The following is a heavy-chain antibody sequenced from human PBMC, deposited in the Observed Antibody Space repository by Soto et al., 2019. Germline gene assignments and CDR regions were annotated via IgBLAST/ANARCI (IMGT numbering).Heavy chain of an antibody. D-gene: IGHD1-1*01. CDR3: ARGMGIATTGRYDY. CDR1: GITISSNG. J-gene: IGHJ4*02. V-gene: IGHV3-48*01. CDR2: ISSSSDTI. Sequence: EVQLVESGGGSVQPGGSLRLSCAASGITISSNGMNWVRQAPGKGLEWVSYISSSSDTIYYADFVKGRFTISRDNAKKSLYLQMNSLRVEDTATYYCARGMGIATTGRYDYWGQGTLVTVSS.